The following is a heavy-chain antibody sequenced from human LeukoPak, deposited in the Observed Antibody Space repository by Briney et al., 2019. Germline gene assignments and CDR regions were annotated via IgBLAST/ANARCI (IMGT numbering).Heavy chain of an antibody. CDR2: INPNSGGT. CDR1: GYTFTGYY. J-gene: IGHJ4*02. V-gene: IGHV1-2*02. D-gene: IGHD2-2*01. Sequence: GASVKVSCKASGYTFTGYYMHWVRQAPGRGLEWMGCINPNSGGTNYAQKFQGRVTMTRDTSISTAYTELSRLRSDDTAVYYCARVEYQLLSPAVYWGQGTLVTVSS. CDR3: ARVEYQLLSPAVY.